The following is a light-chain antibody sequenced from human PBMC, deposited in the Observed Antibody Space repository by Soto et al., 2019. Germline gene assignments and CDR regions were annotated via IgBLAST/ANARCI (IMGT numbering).Light chain of an antibody. CDR3: QQANRGPFT. CDR2: AAS. Sequence: DIQMTQSPSSVSASVGDRVTITCRASQGISSWLAWYQQKPGKAPELLIYAASSLQSGAPSRFNGSGSRTDFTLTISSLQHEDFAAYCCQQANRGPFTFGHGTKVDSK. J-gene: IGKJ3*01. V-gene: IGKV1D-12*01. CDR1: QGISSW.